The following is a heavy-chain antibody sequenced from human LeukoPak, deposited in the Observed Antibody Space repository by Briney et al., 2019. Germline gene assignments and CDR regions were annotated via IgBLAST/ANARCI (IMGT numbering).Heavy chain of an antibody. V-gene: IGHV1-58*01. CDR3: ARGGYSSAFEI. D-gene: IGHD6-13*01. CDR2: IIVGSGTT. CDR1: GFTFSTSA. Sequence: SVRVSCKASGFTFSTSAVQWVRQARGQRLEWIGWIIVGSGTTNYAQSLQGRLTITRDMSTSTAYMELSSLRSEDTAVYYCARGGYSSAFEIWGQGTMVTVSS. J-gene: IGHJ3*02.